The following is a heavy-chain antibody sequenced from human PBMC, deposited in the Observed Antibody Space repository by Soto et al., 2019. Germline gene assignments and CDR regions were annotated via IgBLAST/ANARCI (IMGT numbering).Heavy chain of an antibody. V-gene: IGHV4-4*09. CDR1: CGSIRSYC. Sequence: TSETLSLTCTVSCGSIRSYCWTWIRQPPGEGLEWIGCICNSGSTNYNPSFKSRVTISIDTHKNQFSLQLSSVTAADTALYFCAREDDGGDRDYYGLDVWGQGTTVTVSS. D-gene: IGHD2-21*02. CDR3: AREDDGGDRDYYGLDV. J-gene: IGHJ6*02. CDR2: ICNSGST.